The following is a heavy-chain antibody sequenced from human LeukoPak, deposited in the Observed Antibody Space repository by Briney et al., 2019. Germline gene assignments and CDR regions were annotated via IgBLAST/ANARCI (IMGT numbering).Heavy chain of an antibody. V-gene: IGHV4-61*02. J-gene: IGHJ4*02. CDR1: GGSISSGSYY. D-gene: IGHD2-2*01. CDR2: IYTSGST. CDR3: ARRYCSSTSCYGAFDY. Sequence: SETLSLTCTVSGGSISSGSYYWSWIRQPAGKGLEWIGRIYTSGSTNYNPSLKSRVTISVYTSKNQFSLKLSSVTAADTAVYYCARRYCSSTSCYGAFDYWGQGTLVTVSS.